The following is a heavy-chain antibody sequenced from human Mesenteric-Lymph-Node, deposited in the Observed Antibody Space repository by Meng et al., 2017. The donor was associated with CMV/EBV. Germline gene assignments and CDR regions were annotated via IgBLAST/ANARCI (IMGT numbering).Heavy chain of an antibody. CDR2: IRYDGSNK. Sequence: GESLKISCAASGFTFSSYGMHWVRQAPGKGLEWVAFIRYDGSNKYYADSVKGRFTISRDNSKNTLYLQMNSLRAEDTAVYYCARGPYYYDTSGRPYYYGMDVWGQGTTVTVSS. J-gene: IGHJ6*02. D-gene: IGHD3-22*01. CDR3: ARGPYYYDTSGRPYYYGMDV. V-gene: IGHV3-30*02. CDR1: GFTFSSYG.